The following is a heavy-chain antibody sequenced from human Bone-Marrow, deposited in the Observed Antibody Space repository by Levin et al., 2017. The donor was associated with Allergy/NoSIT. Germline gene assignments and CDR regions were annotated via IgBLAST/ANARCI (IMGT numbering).Heavy chain of an antibody. D-gene: IGHD4-17*01. CDR3: VRVHDYGDYYFDY. J-gene: IGHJ4*02. V-gene: IGHV4-39*07. CDR2: INYSGST. CDR1: GGSIRSSSYY. Sequence: GSLRLSCTVSGGSIRSSSYYWGWVRQPPGRRLESIGRINYSGSTFYSPSLKSRVTMSVDTSKNQFSLKVNSVTAADTAVYYCVRVHDYGDYYFDYWGQGTLVTVSS.